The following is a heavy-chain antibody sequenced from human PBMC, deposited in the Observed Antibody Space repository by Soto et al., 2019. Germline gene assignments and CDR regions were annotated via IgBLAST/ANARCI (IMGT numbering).Heavy chain of an antibody. CDR2: IIPIFGTA. D-gene: IGHD1-26*01. CDR3: ATDGGRHSGGIDY. J-gene: IGHJ4*02. Sequence: VQRGQSGAEVKKPGSSVKVSCKASGGTFSSYSINWVRQAPGQGLEWMGEIIPIFGTANYAQKLQGRVTITADESTRTAYLELSSLRSEDTAVYYCATDGGRHSGGIDYWGQGTLVTVS. V-gene: IGHV1-69*01. CDR1: GGTFSSYS.